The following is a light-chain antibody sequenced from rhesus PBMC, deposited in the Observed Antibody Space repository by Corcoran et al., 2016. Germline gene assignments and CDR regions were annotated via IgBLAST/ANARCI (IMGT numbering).Light chain of an antibody. V-gene: IGKV1-74*01. CDR2: KAS. J-gene: IGKJ2*01. Sequence: DIQMTQSPSSLSASVGDRVTITCRASENVNNYLNWYQQKPGKAPKLLFYKASTLQSGAPSRFSGSGSGTDYTFTISSLQPADVATYYCQHGYGTPYSFGQGTKVEIK. CDR1: ENVNNY. CDR3: QHGYGTPYS.